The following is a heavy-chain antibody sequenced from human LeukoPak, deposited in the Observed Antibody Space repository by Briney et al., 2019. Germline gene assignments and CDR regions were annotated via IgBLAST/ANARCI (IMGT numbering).Heavy chain of an antibody. Sequence: SETLSLTCAVSGYPIRSGYSWGWIRQPPGKGLEWIGSTHHSGTTYYNPSLKRRVTISVDTAKNQFSLSLSSVTSAETAVYCCGREEETTNFYYWGQGTLVTVSS. CDR1: GYPIRSGYS. J-gene: IGHJ4*02. CDR2: THHSGTT. CDR3: GREEETTNFYY. D-gene: IGHD1/OR15-1a*01. V-gene: IGHV4-38-2*02.